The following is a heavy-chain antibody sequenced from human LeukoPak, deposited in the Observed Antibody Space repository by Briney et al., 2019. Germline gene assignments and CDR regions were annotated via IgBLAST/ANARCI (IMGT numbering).Heavy chain of an antibody. CDR2: IKNDGITR. D-gene: IGHD5-18*01. Sequence: PGGSLRLSCAASGLTFHNTWMHWIRQAPGKGLVWVSRIKNDGITRTYADSVKGRFTISRDNAKNTLYLQMNSLRAEDTAVYYCARVLVGTAMEDFDYWGQGTLVTVSS. CDR3: ARVLVGTAMEDFDY. V-gene: IGHV3-74*01. J-gene: IGHJ4*02. CDR1: GLTFHNTW.